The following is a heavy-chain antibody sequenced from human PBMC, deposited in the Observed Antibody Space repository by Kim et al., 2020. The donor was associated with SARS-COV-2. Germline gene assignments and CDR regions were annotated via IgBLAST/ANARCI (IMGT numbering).Heavy chain of an antibody. CDR1: GGSFSGYY. D-gene: IGHD6-13*01. CDR2: INHSGST. Sequence: SETLSLTCAFYGGSFSGYYWSWIRQPPGKGLEWIGEINHSGSTNYSPSLKSRFTISVDTSKNQFSLKLSSVTAADTAAYYCARGHASSSWYYYYFGMYV. J-gene: IGHJ6*01. CDR3: ARGHASSSWYYYYFGMYV. V-gene: IGHV4-34*01.